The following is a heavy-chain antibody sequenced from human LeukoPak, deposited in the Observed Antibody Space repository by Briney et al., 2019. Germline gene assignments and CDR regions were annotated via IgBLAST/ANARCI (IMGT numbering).Heavy chain of an antibody. J-gene: IGHJ3*02. V-gene: IGHV4-34*01. CDR3: AGTHDDTYGFDI. D-gene: IGHD3-22*01. CDR2: INHSGST. Sequence: SETLSLTCAVYGGSFSGYYWSWIRQPPGKGLEWIGEINHSGSTNYNPALKRRVTISVDTSKNQFSLMLISVTAADTAVYYCAGTHDDTYGFDIWGQGTMVTVSS. CDR1: GGSFSGYY.